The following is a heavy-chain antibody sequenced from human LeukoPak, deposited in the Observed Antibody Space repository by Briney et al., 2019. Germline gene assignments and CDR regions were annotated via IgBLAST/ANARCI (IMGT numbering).Heavy chain of an antibody. CDR3: ASFIAAAVNYYFDY. D-gene: IGHD6-13*01. J-gene: IGHJ4*02. CDR1: GGSISSSSYY. Sequence: PSETLSLTCTVSGGSISSSSYYWGWIRQPPGKGLEWIGSIYYSGSTYYNPSPKSRVTISVDTSKNQFSLRLSSVTAADTAVYYCASFIAAAVNYYFDYWGQGTLVTVSS. V-gene: IGHV4-39*07. CDR2: IYYSGST.